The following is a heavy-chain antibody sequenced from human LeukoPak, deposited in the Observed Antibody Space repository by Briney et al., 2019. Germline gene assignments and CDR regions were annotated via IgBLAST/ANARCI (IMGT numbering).Heavy chain of an antibody. CDR3: ARDYDSSGLDY. Sequence: GGSLRLSCAACGFTFSSYAMHWVRQAPGKGPEGVAVISYDGSNKYYADSVKGRFTISRDNSKNTLYLQMNSLRAEDTAVYYCARDYDSSGLDYWGQGTLVTVSS. D-gene: IGHD3-22*01. V-gene: IGHV3-30*04. CDR2: ISYDGSNK. CDR1: GFTFSSYA. J-gene: IGHJ4*02.